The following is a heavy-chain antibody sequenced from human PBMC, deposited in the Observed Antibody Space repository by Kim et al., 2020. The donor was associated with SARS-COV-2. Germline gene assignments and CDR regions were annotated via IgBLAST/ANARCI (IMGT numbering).Heavy chain of an antibody. CDR2: IYYSGST. CDR1: GGSISSGGYY. CDR3: ARDAYLGTYYGMDV. V-gene: IGHV4-31*03. J-gene: IGHJ6*02. Sequence: SETLSLTCTVSGGSISSGGYYWSWIRQHPGKGLEWIGYIYYSGSTYYNPSLKSRVTITVDTSKNQFSLKPSSVTAADTAVYYCARDAYLGTYYGMDVWGQGTTVTVSS. D-gene: IGHD3-16*01.